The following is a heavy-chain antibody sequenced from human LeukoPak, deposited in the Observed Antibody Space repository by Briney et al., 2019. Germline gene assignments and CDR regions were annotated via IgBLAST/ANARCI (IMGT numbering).Heavy chain of an antibody. CDR3: ARGVFYYDTSGRGYYFDY. CDR1: GGSIGSYY. J-gene: IGHJ4*02. Sequence: SETLSLTCTVSGGSIGSYYWSWIRQPAGKGLEWIGRIYTSGGTVYHPSLKRRVTMSVDTSKNQFSLKLSSVAAADTAVYYCARGVFYYDTSGRGYYFDYWGQGTLVTVSS. CDR2: IYTSGGT. D-gene: IGHD3-22*01. V-gene: IGHV4-4*07.